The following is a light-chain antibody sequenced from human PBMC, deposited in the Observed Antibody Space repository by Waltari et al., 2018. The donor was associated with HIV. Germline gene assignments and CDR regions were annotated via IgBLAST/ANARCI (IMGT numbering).Light chain of an antibody. CDR1: QDISMF. V-gene: IGKV1-39*01. Sequence: IQMTQSPSSLSASVGDTVTITCRASQDISMFLSWYQQKPGEAPKLLIHAASSLPTGARARFRGRGSGTEFTLTISGLQPEDFATYFCLQIYRTPLTFGPGTKLYMK. CDR3: LQIYRTPLT. CDR2: AAS. J-gene: IGKJ3*01.